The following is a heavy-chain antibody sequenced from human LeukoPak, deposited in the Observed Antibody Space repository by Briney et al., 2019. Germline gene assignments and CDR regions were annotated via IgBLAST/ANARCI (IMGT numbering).Heavy chain of an antibody. Sequence: GGSLRLSCAASGFTFSSYAMSWVRQAPGKGLEGVSAISRSGGSTYYADSVKGRFTISRDNSKNTLYLQMNSLRAEDTAIYYCAKEIAAMVVGYFDYSGQGTLVTVSS. CDR3: AKEIAAMVVGYFDY. D-gene: IGHD5-18*01. V-gene: IGHV3-23*01. J-gene: IGHJ4*02. CDR2: ISRSGGST. CDR1: GFTFSSYA.